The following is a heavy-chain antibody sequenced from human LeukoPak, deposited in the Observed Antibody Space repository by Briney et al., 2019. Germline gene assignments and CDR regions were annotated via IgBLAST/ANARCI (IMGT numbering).Heavy chain of an antibody. CDR1: GYTFTGYY. CDR3: ARGRYYYDSSGYYNFDY. Sequence: ASVKVSCKASGYTFTGYYMHWVRPAPGQGLEWMGWINPNRGGTNYAQKFQGRVTLTRDTSISTAYMELSRLRSDDTAVYYCARGRYYYDSSGYYNFDYWGQGTLVTVSS. J-gene: IGHJ4*02. CDR2: INPNRGGT. D-gene: IGHD3-22*01. V-gene: IGHV1-2*02.